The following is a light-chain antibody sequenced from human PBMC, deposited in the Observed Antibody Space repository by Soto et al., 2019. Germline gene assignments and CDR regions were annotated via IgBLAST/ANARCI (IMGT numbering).Light chain of an antibody. CDR3: RDIYRTPVR. CDR1: QSISTY. J-gene: IGKJ4*01. Sequence: DIQMTQSPSSLSASVGDRLTITCRASQSISTYLNWYQQKPGEAPKLLIYAASNLQSGVPSRFSGGGSGTDFSLTITSLQLEVFATDYCRDIYRTPVRFAGGTRV. CDR2: AAS. V-gene: IGKV1-39*01.